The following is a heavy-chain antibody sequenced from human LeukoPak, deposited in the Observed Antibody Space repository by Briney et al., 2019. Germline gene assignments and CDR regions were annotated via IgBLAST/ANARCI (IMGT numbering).Heavy chain of an antibody. Sequence: ASVKVSCKASGYTFTTYYIHWVRQAPGQGLEWVGTINPSGGTTSYAQKFQGRVTMTRDTSTNTVYMELSSLRSEDTAVYYCARPYSYGTSNYYYFEYWGQGTLVTVSS. D-gene: IGHD3-10*01. CDR2: INPSGGTT. V-gene: IGHV1-46*01. J-gene: IGHJ4*02. CDR1: GYTFTTYY. CDR3: ARPYSYGTSNYYYFEY.